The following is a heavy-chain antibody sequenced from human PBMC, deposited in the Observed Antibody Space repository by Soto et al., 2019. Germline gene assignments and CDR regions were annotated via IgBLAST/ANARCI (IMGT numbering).Heavy chain of an antibody. CDR3: EKGYCGGGRCYDLDNWFDS. CDR2: IGDSEGETT. J-gene: IGHJ5*01. Sequence: EVQLLESGGGLVQPGGSLRLSCAASGFTFSTYAMTWVRQAPGKGPEWVSRIGDSEGETTHYADSVKGRFTISRDNAKNTLYLPMNSLRVEDTAIYYCEKGYCGGGRCYDLDNWFDSWGQGTRVTGSS. CDR1: GFTFSTYA. D-gene: IGHD2-15*01. V-gene: IGHV3-23*01.